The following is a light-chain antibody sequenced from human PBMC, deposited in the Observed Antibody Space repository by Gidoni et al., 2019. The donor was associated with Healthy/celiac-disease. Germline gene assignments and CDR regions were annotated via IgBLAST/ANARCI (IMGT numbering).Light chain of an antibody. CDR3: QQYDNLSLT. CDR1: QDISNY. V-gene: IGKV1-33*01. Sequence: DIQMTQSPSSLSASVGDRVTITCQASQDISNYLNWYQQKPGKAPKLLIYDASNLETGVPSRFSGSGSGTDFTFTIISLQPEDIATYYCQQYDNLSLTFXGXTKVEIK. J-gene: IGKJ4*01. CDR2: DAS.